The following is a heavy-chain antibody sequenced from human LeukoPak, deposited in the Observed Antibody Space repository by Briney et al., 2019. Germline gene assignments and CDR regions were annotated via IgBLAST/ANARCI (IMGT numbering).Heavy chain of an antibody. Sequence: GGSLRLSCAASGFTFSSYWMHWVRQGPGKGLVWVSRVNSDGTRTSYADSVKGRFTISRGNAKNTLYLQMNSLRAEDTAVYYCARDQCSGPNCQVALDYWGQGTLVTVSS. J-gene: IGHJ4*02. V-gene: IGHV3-74*01. D-gene: IGHD2-2*01. CDR2: VNSDGTRT. CDR3: ARDQCSGPNCQVALDY. CDR1: GFTFSSYW.